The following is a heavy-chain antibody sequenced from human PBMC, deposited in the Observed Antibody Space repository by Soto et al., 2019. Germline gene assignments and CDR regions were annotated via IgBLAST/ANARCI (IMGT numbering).Heavy chain of an antibody. CDR1: GFSLSNARMG. CDR2: IFSNDEK. Sequence: QVTLKESGPVLVKPTETLTLTCTVSGFSLSNARMGVSWIRQPPGKALEWLAHIFSNDEKSYSPSLKSRLTSSKDTSKSQVVLTMTNMDPVDTATYYCARTTVTTLDYYYYMDVWGKGTTVTVSS. J-gene: IGHJ6*03. D-gene: IGHD4-17*01. CDR3: ARTTVTTLDYYYYMDV. V-gene: IGHV2-26*01.